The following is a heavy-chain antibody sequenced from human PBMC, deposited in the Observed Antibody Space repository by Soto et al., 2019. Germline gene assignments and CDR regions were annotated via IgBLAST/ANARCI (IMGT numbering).Heavy chain of an antibody. V-gene: IGHV4-31*02. CDR3: ARAGGTVAAINFYGLDV. D-gene: IGHD1-26*01. Sequence: WTWIRQPPGKGLEWIGYTYYIGSPYYNPSLQSRVTISVDTSKNQVSLKLSSVTAADTAVYYCARAGGTVAAINFYGLDVWGQGTTVTVSS. J-gene: IGHJ6*02. CDR2: TYYIGSP.